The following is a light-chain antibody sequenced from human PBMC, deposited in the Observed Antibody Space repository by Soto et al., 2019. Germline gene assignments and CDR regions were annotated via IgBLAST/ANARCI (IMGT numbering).Light chain of an antibody. CDR2: DVS. Sequence: QSALTQPASVSGSPGQSIAISCTGTSSDVGGFNYVSWYQQHPGKAPKFMIYDVSSRPSGVSDRFSGSKSGNTASLTISGLQAEDEADYYCASYTTSSKYVFGTGTKVTVL. J-gene: IGLJ1*01. CDR3: ASYTTSSKYV. CDR1: SSDVGGFNY. V-gene: IGLV2-14*03.